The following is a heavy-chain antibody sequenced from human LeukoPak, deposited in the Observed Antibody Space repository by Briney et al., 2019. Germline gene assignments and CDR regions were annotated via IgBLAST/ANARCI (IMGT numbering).Heavy chain of an antibody. Sequence: SETLSLTCTVSGGSISSSSYYWGWIRQPPGKGLEWIGSIYYSGSTYYNPSLKSRVTISVDTSKNQFSLKLSSVTAADTAVYYCARARTGTPYYYMDVWGKGTTVTVSS. CDR2: IYYSGST. V-gene: IGHV4-39*07. CDR1: GGSISSSSYY. J-gene: IGHJ6*03. CDR3: ARARTGTPYYYMDV. D-gene: IGHD1-7*01.